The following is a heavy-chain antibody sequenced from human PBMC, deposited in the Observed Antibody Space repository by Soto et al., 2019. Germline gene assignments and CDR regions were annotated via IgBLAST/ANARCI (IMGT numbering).Heavy chain of an antibody. CDR1: GYTFTSYG. Sequence: ASVKVSCKASGYTFTSYGISWVRQAPGQGLEWMGWISPYNGNTNYAQKLQGRVTITTDTSTSTAYMELSSLRSEDTAVYYCAREWGSPEQLATYNWFDPWGQGTLVTVSS. CDR2: ISPYNGNT. V-gene: IGHV1-18*01. CDR3: AREWGSPEQLATYNWFDP. J-gene: IGHJ5*02. D-gene: IGHD6-6*01.